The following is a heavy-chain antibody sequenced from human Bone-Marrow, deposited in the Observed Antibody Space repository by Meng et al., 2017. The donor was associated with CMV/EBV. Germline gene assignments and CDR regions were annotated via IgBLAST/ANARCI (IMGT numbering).Heavy chain of an antibody. CDR2: IYPGDSDT. J-gene: IGHJ2*01. D-gene: IGHD2-2*01. CDR1: GYSFTSYW. CDR3: ARPARIYCSSTSCYAENWYFDL. V-gene: IGHV5-51*01. Sequence: GESLKISCKGSGYSFTSYWIGWVRQMAGKGLEWMGIIYPGDSDTRYSPSFQGQVTISADKSISTAYLQWSSLKASDTAMYYCARPARIYCSSTSCYAENWYFDLWGRGTLVTVSS.